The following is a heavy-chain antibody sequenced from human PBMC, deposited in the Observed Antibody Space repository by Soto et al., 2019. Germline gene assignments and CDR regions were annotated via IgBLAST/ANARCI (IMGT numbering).Heavy chain of an antibody. J-gene: IGHJ3*02. CDR1: GGTFSSYA. Sequence: SVKVSCKASGGTFSSYAISWVRQAPGQGLEWMGGIIPIFGTANYAQKFQGRVTITADESTSTAYMELSSLRSEDTAVYYCARRDTTHHAFDIWGQGTMVTVSS. D-gene: IGHD1-26*01. V-gene: IGHV1-69*13. CDR2: IIPIFGTA. CDR3: ARRDTTHHAFDI.